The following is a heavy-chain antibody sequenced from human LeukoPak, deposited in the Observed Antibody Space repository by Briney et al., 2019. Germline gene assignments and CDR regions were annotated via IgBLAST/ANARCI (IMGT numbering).Heavy chain of an antibody. Sequence: SETLSLTFTVSGGSTRSYYWTWIRQPPGKGLEWIGYIYYSGSTDYNPSLKSRVSMSVDTSKSQFSLRLSSVTAADTAVYYCASSNSAWSTFDYWGQGTLVTVSS. CDR3: ASSNSAWSTFDY. D-gene: IGHD6-19*01. V-gene: IGHV4-59*08. CDR1: GGSTRSYY. J-gene: IGHJ4*02. CDR2: IYYSGST.